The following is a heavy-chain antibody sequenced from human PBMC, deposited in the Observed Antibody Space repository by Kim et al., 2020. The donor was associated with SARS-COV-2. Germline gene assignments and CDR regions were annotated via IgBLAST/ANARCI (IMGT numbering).Heavy chain of an antibody. J-gene: IGHJ5*02. Sequence: LRSRVTISVDTSKNQFSLKLSSVTAADTAVYYCARDPIGYYGSGSWFDPWGQGTLVTVSS. V-gene: IGHV4-31*02. D-gene: IGHD3-10*01. CDR3: ARDPIGYYGSGSWFDP.